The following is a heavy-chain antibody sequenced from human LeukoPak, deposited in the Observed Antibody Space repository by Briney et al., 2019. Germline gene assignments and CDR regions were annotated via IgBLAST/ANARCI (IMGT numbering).Heavy chain of an antibody. J-gene: IGHJ3*01. V-gene: IGHV1-2*02. Sequence: ASVKVSCKASGYTFTKYYIHWVRQAHGQGLEWMGRFDPYNGGTTYAQKFQGRVTITRDTSVSTDYMELSSLRSDDTAVYYCAGGGGSYGDVWGQGTMVAVSS. CDR2: FDPYNGGT. CDR3: AGGGGSYGDV. D-gene: IGHD1-26*01. CDR1: GYTFTKYY.